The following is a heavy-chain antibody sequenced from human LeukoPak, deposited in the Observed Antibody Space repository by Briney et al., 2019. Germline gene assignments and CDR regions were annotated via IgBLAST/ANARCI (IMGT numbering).Heavy chain of an antibody. D-gene: IGHD2-21*01. CDR2: IYENGGTT. J-gene: IGHJ4*02. CDR3: AKDFRIGYSAHFDY. Sequence: GGSLRLSCVGSGFTFRSHAMSWVRQAPGKGLEFVSGIYENGGTTYYADSVKGRFSISRDNSKNILYLQMDSLRGEDTAVYYCAKDFRIGYSAHFDYWGQGALVTVSS. CDR1: GFTFRSHA. V-gene: IGHV3-23*01.